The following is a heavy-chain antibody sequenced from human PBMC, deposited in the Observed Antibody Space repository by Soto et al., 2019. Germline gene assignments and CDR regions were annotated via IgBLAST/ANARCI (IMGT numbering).Heavy chain of an antibody. Sequence: TLSLTCTVSAGSSSSGDYYWSWKRQPPGKGLEWIGYIYYSGNTYYSPSLKRRVTISVDTSKNQFSLNLRSVTAADTAVFYCARGYCSSTSCPTFDCWGQGTLVTVSS. J-gene: IGHJ4*02. D-gene: IGHD2-2*01. V-gene: IGHV4-30-4*01. CDR3: ARGYCSSTSCPTFDC. CDR2: IYYSGNT. CDR1: AGSSSSGDYY.